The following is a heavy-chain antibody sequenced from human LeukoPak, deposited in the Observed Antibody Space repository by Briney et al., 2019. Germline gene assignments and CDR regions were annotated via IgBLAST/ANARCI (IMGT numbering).Heavy chain of an antibody. CDR3: ARERSSGFDY. J-gene: IGHJ4*02. V-gene: IGHV3-74*01. CDR1: GFTFSNYW. D-gene: IGHD6-19*01. CDR2: INSDASST. Sequence: GGSLRLSCAASGFTFSNYWMHWVRQAPGKGLVWVSRINSDASSTSYVDSVKGRFTISRDNAKNTLYVQMNSLRAEDTAVYYCARERSSGFDYWGQGTLVTVSS.